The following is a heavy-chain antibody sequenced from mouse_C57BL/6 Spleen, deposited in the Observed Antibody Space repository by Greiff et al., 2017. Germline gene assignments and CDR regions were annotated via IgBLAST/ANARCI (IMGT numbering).Heavy chain of an antibody. Sequence: VQLQQSGAELAKPGASVKLSCKASGYTFTSYWMHWVKQRPGQGLEWIGYINPSSGYTKYNQKCKDKATLTADKSSSTAYMQLSNLTYEDSAVYYCARSVTAQADFDYWGQGTTLTVSS. J-gene: IGHJ2*01. CDR1: GYTFTSYW. CDR3: ARSVTAQADFDY. V-gene: IGHV1-7*01. CDR2: INPSSGYT. D-gene: IGHD3-2*02.